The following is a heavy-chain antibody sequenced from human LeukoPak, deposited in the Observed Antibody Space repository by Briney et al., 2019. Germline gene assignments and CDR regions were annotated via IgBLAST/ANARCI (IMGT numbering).Heavy chain of an antibody. J-gene: IGHJ4*02. D-gene: IGHD1-1*01. CDR2: IKQDGSEK. Sequence: PGGSLTLSCAASRFTFSNYWMSWVRQAPGKGLEWLTNIKQDGSEKYYVDSVKGRFTISRDNAKNSLYLQMNSLRAEDTAVYYCASQRNGASDYWGQGTLVTVSS. CDR1: RFTFSNYW. CDR3: ASQRNGASDY. V-gene: IGHV3-7*05.